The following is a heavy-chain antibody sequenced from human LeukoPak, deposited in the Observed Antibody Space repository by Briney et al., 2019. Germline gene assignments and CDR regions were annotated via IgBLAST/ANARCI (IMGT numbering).Heavy chain of an antibody. Sequence: ASVKVSCKASGYTFTGYYMHWVRQAPGQGLEWMGWINPNSGGTNYAQKFQGRVTMTRDTSISTAYMELSRLRSDDTAVYYCVRTWRVVPAATIYYYYGMDVWGQGTTVTVSS. J-gene: IGHJ6*02. CDR2: INPNSGGT. D-gene: IGHD2-2*01. V-gene: IGHV1-2*02. CDR3: VRTWRVVPAATIYYYYGMDV. CDR1: GYTFTGYY.